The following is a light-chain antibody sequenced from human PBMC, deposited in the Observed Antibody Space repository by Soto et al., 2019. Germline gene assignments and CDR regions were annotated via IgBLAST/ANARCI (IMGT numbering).Light chain of an antibody. V-gene: IGKV3-20*01. CDR1: QSVTSNH. J-gene: IGKJ1*01. CDR2: GAF. CDR3: QQYGSSPRT. Sequence: EIVLTQSPGTLSLSPGERATLSCRASQSVTSNHLAWYQQKPGQAPRLIIYGAFSRATGMPDRFSGSGSGTDFTLTISRLEPEDFAVYYCQQYGSSPRTFGQRNKVDIK.